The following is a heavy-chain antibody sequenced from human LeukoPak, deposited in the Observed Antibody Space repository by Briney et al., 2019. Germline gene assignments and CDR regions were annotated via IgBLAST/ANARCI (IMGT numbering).Heavy chain of an antibody. CDR2: ISSSGSTI. V-gene: IGHV3-48*03. D-gene: IGHD2-15*01. J-gene: IGHJ3*02. CDR3: AKDLLGYCSGGSCSAEGSDAFDI. Sequence: GGSLRLSCAASGFTFSSYEMNWVRQAPGKGLEGVSYISSSGSTIYYADSVKGRFTISRDNAKNSLYLQMNSLRAEDTAVYYCAKDLLGYCSGGSCSAEGSDAFDIWGQGTMVTVSS. CDR1: GFTFSSYE.